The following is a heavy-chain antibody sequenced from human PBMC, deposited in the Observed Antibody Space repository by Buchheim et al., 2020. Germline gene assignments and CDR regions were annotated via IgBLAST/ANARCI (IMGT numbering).Heavy chain of an antibody. Sequence: QVQLVQSGAEVKKPGASVKVSCKASGYTSTGYYMHWVRQAPGQGLEWMGIINPSDGSTRSAQKFHGRVTMTRDTSTGTAYMELSSLRSEDTAVYYCARLADRPLWGQGTL. V-gene: IGHV1-46*01. CDR1: GYTSTGYY. CDR2: INPSDGST. CDR3: ARLADRPL. J-gene: IGHJ4*02. D-gene: IGHD3-22*01.